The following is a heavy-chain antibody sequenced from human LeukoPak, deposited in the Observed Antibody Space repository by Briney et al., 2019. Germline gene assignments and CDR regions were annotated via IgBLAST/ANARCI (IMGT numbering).Heavy chain of an antibody. CDR1: GFTFSSYA. CDR2: ISYDGSKK. J-gene: IGHJ4*02. V-gene: IGHV3-30-3*01. Sequence: GRSLRLSCAASGFTFSSYAMHWVRHAPGKGLEWVAVISYDGSKKYYADSVKGRFTISRDNSKNTLYLQMNSLRAEDTAVYYCARETASLLWFGELLSNDYWGQGTLVTVSS. D-gene: IGHD3-10*01. CDR3: ARETASLLWFGELLSNDY.